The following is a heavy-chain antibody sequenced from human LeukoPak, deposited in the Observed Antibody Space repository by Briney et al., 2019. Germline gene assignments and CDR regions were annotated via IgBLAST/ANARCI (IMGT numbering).Heavy chain of an antibody. CDR2: ISSSSSYI. D-gene: IGHD3-22*01. Sequence: PGGSLRLSCAASGFTFSSYSMNWVRQAPGKGLEWVSSISSSSSYIYYADSVKGRFTISRDNAKNSLYLQMNSLRAEDTAVYYCAKGHYYDSSGYYYVFLALDYWGQGTLVTVSS. V-gene: IGHV3-21*04. J-gene: IGHJ4*02. CDR3: AKGHYYDSSGYYYVFLALDY. CDR1: GFTFSSYS.